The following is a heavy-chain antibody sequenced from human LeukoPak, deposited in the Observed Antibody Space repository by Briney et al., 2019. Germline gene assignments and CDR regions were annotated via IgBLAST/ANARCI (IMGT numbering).Heavy chain of an antibody. CDR1: GGSISSYY. D-gene: IGHD3-22*01. Sequence: SETLSLTCTVSGGSISSYYWSWIRQPPGKGLEWIGYIYYSGSTNYNPSLKSRVTISVDTSKNQFSLKLSSVTAADTAVYYCARVIYDSSGYYFVNWGQGTLVTVSS. CDR2: IYYSGST. CDR3: ARVIYDSSGYYFVN. V-gene: IGHV4-59*01. J-gene: IGHJ4*02.